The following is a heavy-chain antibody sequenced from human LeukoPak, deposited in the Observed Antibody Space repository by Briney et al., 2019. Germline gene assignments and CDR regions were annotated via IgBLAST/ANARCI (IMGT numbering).Heavy chain of an antibody. Sequence: PGGSLRLSCAASGFTFSSYGMHWVRQAPGKGLEWVAFIRYDGSNKYYADSVKGRFTISRDNSKNTLYLQMNSLRAEDTAVYYCAKDPTYIVATHLRTDFDYWGQGTLVTVSS. CDR3: AKDPTYIVATHLRTDFDY. D-gene: IGHD5-12*01. CDR1: GFTFSSYG. V-gene: IGHV3-30*02. J-gene: IGHJ4*02. CDR2: IRYDGSNK.